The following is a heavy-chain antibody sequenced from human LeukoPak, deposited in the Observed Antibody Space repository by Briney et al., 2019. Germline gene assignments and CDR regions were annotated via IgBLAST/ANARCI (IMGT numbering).Heavy chain of an antibody. J-gene: IGHJ6*02. Sequence: GGFLRLSCAASGFTFSSYAMHWVRQAPGKGLEWVSVTYSGGNTYYADSVKDRFIVSRDNSKNTVYLHMSSLTAADTALYYCARDPSGSTSDNSFTLPKGMDVWGQGTTVTVSS. D-gene: IGHD5-12*01. V-gene: IGHV3-66*01. CDR1: GFTFSSYA. CDR3: ARDPSGSTSDNSFTLPKGMDV. CDR2: TYSGGNT.